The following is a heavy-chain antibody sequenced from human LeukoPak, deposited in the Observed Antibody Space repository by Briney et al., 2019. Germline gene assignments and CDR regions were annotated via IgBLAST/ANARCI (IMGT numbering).Heavy chain of an antibody. D-gene: IGHD3-22*01. CDR3: ARDGRDDSSGYNY. Sequence: GGSLRLSCAASGFTVSSNYMSWVRQAPGKGLEWVSVIYSGGSTYYADSVKGRFTISRDNSKNTLYLQMNSLRAEDTAVYYCARDGRDDSSGYNYWGQGTLVTVSS. CDR1: GFTVSSNY. CDR2: IYSGGST. V-gene: IGHV3-53*01. J-gene: IGHJ4*02.